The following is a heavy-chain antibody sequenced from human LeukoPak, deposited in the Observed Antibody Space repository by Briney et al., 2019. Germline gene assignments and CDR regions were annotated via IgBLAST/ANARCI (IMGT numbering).Heavy chain of an antibody. V-gene: IGHV4-39*01. J-gene: IGHJ3*01. CDR1: GVSVCASFYY. CDR2: IYYSGTT. CDR3: ARRTNLPDDAVDYWLFEL. Sequence: SETLSLTCTEPGVSVCASFYYRGWIRQSPEKGLEWIANIYYSGTTYYNPSLKSRVTISVDTSKNEFSLKLRSVTAADTAVYYCARRTNLPDDAVDYWLFELWGHGTMVTVSS. D-gene: IGHD4/OR15-4a*01.